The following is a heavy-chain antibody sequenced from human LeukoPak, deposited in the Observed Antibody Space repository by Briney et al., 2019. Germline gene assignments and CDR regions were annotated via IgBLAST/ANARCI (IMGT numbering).Heavy chain of an antibody. CDR3: AKDQPPYCSGGSCYFLGNFDY. Sequence: PGGSLRLSCAASGFTFSSYAMSWVRQAPGKGLEWASAISGSGGSTYYADSVKGRFTISRDNSKNTLYLQMNSLRAEDTAVYYCAKDQPPYCSGGSCYFLGNFDYWGQGTLVTVSS. J-gene: IGHJ4*02. D-gene: IGHD2-15*01. V-gene: IGHV3-23*01. CDR2: ISGSGGST. CDR1: GFTFSSYA.